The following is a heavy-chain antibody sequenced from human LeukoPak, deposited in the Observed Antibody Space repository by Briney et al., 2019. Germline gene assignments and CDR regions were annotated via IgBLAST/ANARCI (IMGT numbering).Heavy chain of an antibody. Sequence: GGSLRLSCKGSGYSFTSYWIGWVRQMPGKGLEWMGIIYPGDSDTRYSPSFQGQVTISADKSISTAYLQWSSLKASDTAMYYCARRRDSSRVFDYWGQGTLVTVSS. J-gene: IGHJ4*02. CDR3: ARRRDSSRVFDY. CDR2: IYPGDSDT. V-gene: IGHV5-51*01. D-gene: IGHD6-13*01. CDR1: GYSFTSYW.